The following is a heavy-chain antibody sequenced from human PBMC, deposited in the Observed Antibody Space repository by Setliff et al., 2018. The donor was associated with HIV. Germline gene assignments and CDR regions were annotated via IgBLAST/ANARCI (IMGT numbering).Heavy chain of an antibody. CDR2: INQSGSV. J-gene: IGHJ5*02. CDR3: ARGRLRGVTAMIKKRASYTWFDP. CDR1: GGSLSGDY. D-gene: IGHD5-18*01. V-gene: IGHV4-34*01. Sequence: SETXSLTCAVYGGSLSGDYWGWIRQPPGKGLEWIGDINQSGSVNYNPSLKSRVTISVDRSKNKVSLKLISVTAADTAMYYCARGRLRGVTAMIKKRASYTWFDPWGQGTLVTVSS.